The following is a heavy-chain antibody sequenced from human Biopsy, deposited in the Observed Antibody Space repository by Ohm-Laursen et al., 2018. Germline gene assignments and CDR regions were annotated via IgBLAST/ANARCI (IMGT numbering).Heavy chain of an antibody. D-gene: IGHD2-15*01. V-gene: IGHV3-72*01. CDR1: GFSFSDNY. CDR2: IRDKANSYTT. Sequence: GSLRLSCTAPGFSFSDNYMDWVRQAPGKRLEWVGRIRDKANSYTTDYAASVKGRFTISRDDSKNSLYLQMNSLKTEDTALYYCARAGRYCSGGGCYSWFDSWGQGTLLTVSS. CDR3: ARAGRYCSGGGCYSWFDS. J-gene: IGHJ5*01.